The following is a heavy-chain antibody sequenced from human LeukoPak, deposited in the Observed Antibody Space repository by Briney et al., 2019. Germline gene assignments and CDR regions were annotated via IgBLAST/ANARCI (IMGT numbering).Heavy chain of an antibody. D-gene: IGHD2/OR15-2a*01. CDR3: ARDLWREYYHYYMDV. Sequence: ASVKVSCKASVYTFTGYYMHWVRQAPGQGLEWMGWINPNSGGTNYAQKFQGRVTMTRDTSISTAYMELSRLRSDDTAVYYCARDLWREYYHYYMDVWGKGTTVTVSS. J-gene: IGHJ6*03. V-gene: IGHV1-2*02. CDR2: INPNSGGT. CDR1: VYTFTGYY.